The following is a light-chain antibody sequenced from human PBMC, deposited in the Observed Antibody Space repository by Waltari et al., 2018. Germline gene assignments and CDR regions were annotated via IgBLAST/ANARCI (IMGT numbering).Light chain of an antibody. CDR3: QQYKSYPWT. V-gene: IGKV1-5*03. CDR2: KAS. CDR1: HSISSW. Sequence: DIQMTQSPSTLSASVGDRVTITCRASHSISSWLAWYQQKPGKAPKLLIYKASSLESGVPSRLSGSGSGTEFTLTISSLQPDDFATYYCQQYKSYPWTFGQGTKVEIK. J-gene: IGKJ1*01.